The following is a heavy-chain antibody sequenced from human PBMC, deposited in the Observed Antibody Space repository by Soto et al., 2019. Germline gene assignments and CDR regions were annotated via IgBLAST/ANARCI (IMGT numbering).Heavy chain of an antibody. D-gene: IGHD4-17*01. CDR3: ARDLLDTTVDYYFDS. CDR1: GGSRSRGTYY. Sequence: SETLSLTCTVSGGSRSRGTYYWVWIRQPPGKGLEWIGYIYHSGSSQSNPSLKSRVTISIDTSKNQFSLELRSVTAADTAVYYCARDLLDTTVDYYFDSWGPGRLVTDS. CDR2: IYHSGSS. J-gene: IGHJ4*02. V-gene: IGHV4-30-4*01.